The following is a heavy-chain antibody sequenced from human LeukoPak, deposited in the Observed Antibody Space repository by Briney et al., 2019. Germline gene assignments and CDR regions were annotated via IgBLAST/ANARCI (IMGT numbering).Heavy chain of an antibody. V-gene: IGHV3-30-3*01. Sequence: GGSLRLSRAASGFTFSSYAMHWVRQAPGKGLEWVAVISYDGSNKYYPDSVKGRFTISRDNSKNTLYLQMNSLRAEDTAVYYCARDGGSSWYFLPDDYWGQGTLVTVSS. CDR1: GFTFSSYA. CDR3: ARDGGSSWYFLPDDY. D-gene: IGHD6-13*01. J-gene: IGHJ4*02. CDR2: ISYDGSNK.